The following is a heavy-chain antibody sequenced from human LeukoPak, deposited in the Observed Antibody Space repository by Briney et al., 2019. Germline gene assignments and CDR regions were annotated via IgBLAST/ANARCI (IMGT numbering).Heavy chain of an antibody. Sequence: GGSLRLSCAASGFTFSSYAMSWVRQAPGKGLEWVSAISGSGGSTYYADSMKGRFTISRDNSKNTLYLQMNSLRAEDTAVYYCAKDDTYYYGSGSAKDYWGQGTLVTVSS. J-gene: IGHJ4*02. CDR2: ISGSGGST. D-gene: IGHD3-10*01. CDR1: GFTFSSYA. V-gene: IGHV3-23*01. CDR3: AKDDTYYYGSGSAKDY.